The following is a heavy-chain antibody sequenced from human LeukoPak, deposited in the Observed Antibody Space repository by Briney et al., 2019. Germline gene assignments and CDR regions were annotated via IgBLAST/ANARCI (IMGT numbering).Heavy chain of an antibody. CDR1: GFTFGSYA. J-gene: IGHJ6*03. Sequence: PGGSLRLSCAGSGFTFGSYAMSWVRQAPGKGLEWVSAISGSGDDTYYADPVKGRFTISSDNSKNTLFLQMNSLRAEDTAVYYCAKNRSYYYYMDVWGKGTTVAVSS. V-gene: IGHV3-23*01. CDR2: ISGSGDDT. D-gene: IGHD3-16*02. CDR3: AKNRSYYYYMDV.